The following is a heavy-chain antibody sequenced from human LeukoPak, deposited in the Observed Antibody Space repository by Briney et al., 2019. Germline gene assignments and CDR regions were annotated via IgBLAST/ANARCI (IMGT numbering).Heavy chain of an antibody. D-gene: IGHD2-21*02. CDR2: IIPIFGTA. Sequence: ASVKVSCKASGGTFSSYAISWVRQAPGQGLEWMGGIIPIFGTANYAQKFQGRVTITADESTSTAYMELSSLRSEDTVVYYCARDHRSYCGGDCSWFDPWGQGTLVTVSS. V-gene: IGHV1-69*13. CDR1: GGTFSSYA. J-gene: IGHJ5*02. CDR3: ARDHRSYCGGDCSWFDP.